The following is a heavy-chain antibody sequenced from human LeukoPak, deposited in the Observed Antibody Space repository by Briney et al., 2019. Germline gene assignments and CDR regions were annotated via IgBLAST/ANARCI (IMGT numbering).Heavy chain of an antibody. D-gene: IGHD4-17*01. Sequence: GGSLRLSCAASGFTFSSYGMHWVRQAPGKGLEWVAFIRYDGSNKYYADSVEGRFTISRDNSKNTLYVQMNSLRAEDTAVFYCATNDSGASDYWGQGTLVTVSS. V-gene: IGHV3-30*02. J-gene: IGHJ4*02. CDR2: IRYDGSNK. CDR3: ATNDSGASDY. CDR1: GFTFSSYG.